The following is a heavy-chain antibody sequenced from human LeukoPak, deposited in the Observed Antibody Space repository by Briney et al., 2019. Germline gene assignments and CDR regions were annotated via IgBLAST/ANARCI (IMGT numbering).Heavy chain of an antibody. D-gene: IGHD3-10*01. CDR3: ARHTLSYYLSP. CDR1: GGLISSSRYY. J-gene: IGHJ5*02. CDR2: IYYIVTT. Sequence: WESLSLTCTVYGGLISSSRYYWGWIRERRGKGLEMIRSIYYIVTTYYTPSLKRRFTISVDTSKNPFSLKLSSVTAADTAVYYCARHTLSYYLSPWGQGTLVTVSS. V-gene: IGHV4-39*01.